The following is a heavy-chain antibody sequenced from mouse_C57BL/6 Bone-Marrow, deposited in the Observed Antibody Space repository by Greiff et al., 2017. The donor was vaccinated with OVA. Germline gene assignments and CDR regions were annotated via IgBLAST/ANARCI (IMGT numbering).Heavy chain of an antibody. Sequence: EVQGVESGGGLVKPGGSLKLSCAASGFTFSDYGLHWVRQAPEKGLEWVAYISSGSSSIYYADTVKGRFPISRDNAKNTLFLQMTSLRSEDTAMYYCARHDYYRWFACWGQGTLVTVSA. D-gene: IGHD2-3*01. J-gene: IGHJ3*01. CDR2: ISSGSSSI. V-gene: IGHV5-17*01. CDR3: ARHDYYRWFAC. CDR1: GFTFSDYG.